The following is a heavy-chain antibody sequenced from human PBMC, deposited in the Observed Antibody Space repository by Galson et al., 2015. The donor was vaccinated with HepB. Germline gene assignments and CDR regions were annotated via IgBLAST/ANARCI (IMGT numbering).Heavy chain of an antibody. J-gene: IGHJ5*02. CDR3: AKGYYYDSSGYLYGERSSWFDP. Sequence: SLRLSCAASGFTFSSYGMHWVRQAPGKGLEWVAVISYDGSNKYYADSVKGRFTISRDNSKNTLYPQMNSLRAEDTAVYYCAKGYYYDSSGYLYGERSSWFDPWGQGTLVTVSS. CDR2: ISYDGSNK. V-gene: IGHV3-30*18. CDR1: GFTFSSYG. D-gene: IGHD3-22*01.